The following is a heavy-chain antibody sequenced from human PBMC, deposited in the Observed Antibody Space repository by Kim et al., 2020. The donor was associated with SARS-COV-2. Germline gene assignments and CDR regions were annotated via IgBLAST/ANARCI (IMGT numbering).Heavy chain of an antibody. Sequence: ASVKVSCKASGYTFTSYGISWVRQAPGQGLEWMGWISAYNGNTNYAQKLQGRVTMTTDTSTSTAYMELRSLRSDDTAVYYCARVLTPHFDILTGDAFDIWGQGTMVTVSS. CDR1: GYTFTSYG. D-gene: IGHD3-9*01. V-gene: IGHV1-18*01. CDR3: ARVLTPHFDILTGDAFDI. J-gene: IGHJ3*02. CDR2: ISAYNGNT.